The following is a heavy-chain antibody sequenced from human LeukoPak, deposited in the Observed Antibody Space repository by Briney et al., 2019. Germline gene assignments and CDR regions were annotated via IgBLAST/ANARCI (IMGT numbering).Heavy chain of an antibody. J-gene: IGHJ5*02. D-gene: IGHD5-12*01. CDR3: AAYSGYELDWFDP. V-gene: IGHV4-59*01. CDR1: GGSISSYY. Sequence: KPSETLSLTCTVSGGSISSYYWSWIRQPPGKGLEWIGYIYYSGSTNYNPSLKSRVTISVDTSKNQFSLKLSSVTAADTAVYYCAAYSGYELDWFDPWGQGTLVTVSS. CDR2: IYYSGST.